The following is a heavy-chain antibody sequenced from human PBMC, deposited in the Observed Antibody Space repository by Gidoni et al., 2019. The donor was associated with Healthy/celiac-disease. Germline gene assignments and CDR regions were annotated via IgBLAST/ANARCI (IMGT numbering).Heavy chain of an antibody. Sequence: QLQLQESGPGLVKPSETLSLTCTVSGGSISSSSYYWGWIRQPPGNGLEWIGSIYYSGRTYYNPSLKSRVTISVDTSKNQFSLKLSSVTAADTAVYYCARGTVTVPFDYWGQGTLVTVSS. CDR1: GGSISSSSYY. CDR2: IYYSGRT. J-gene: IGHJ4*02. CDR3: ARGTVTVPFDY. V-gene: IGHV4-39*07. D-gene: IGHD4-17*01.